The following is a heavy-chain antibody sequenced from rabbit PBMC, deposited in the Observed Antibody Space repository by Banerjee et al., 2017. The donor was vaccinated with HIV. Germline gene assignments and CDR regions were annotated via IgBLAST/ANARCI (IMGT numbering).Heavy chain of an antibody. CDR1: GFDFSGYY. CDR2: IDTGKGST. V-gene: IGHV1S7*01. D-gene: IGHD7-1*01. Sequence: QLKETGGGLVQPGGSLTLSCKASGFDFSGYYMSWVRQAPGKGLEWIGIIDTGKGSTDYASWVNGRFTISSDNAQPTVDLQMNSLTAADTATYFCARALYAGYAGYGDFNLWGQGTL. J-gene: IGHJ4*01. CDR3: ARALYAGYAGYGDFNL.